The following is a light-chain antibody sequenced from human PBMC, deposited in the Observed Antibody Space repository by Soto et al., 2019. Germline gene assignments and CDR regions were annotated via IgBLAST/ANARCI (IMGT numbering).Light chain of an antibody. CDR1: QSVSKNY. V-gene: IGKV3-20*01. Sequence: EIVLTQSPGTLSLSPGEIATLSCRASQSVSKNYLAWYKQKPGQAPRLLIYGASNRATGIPDRLSGSGSGTEFTLTISRLEPEDFAVYYCQQYGSPGTFGHGTKVDIK. CDR3: QQYGSPGT. J-gene: IGKJ1*01. CDR2: GAS.